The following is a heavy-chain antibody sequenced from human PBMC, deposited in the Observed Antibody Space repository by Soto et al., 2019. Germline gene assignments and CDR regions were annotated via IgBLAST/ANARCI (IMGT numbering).Heavy chain of an antibody. J-gene: IGHJ5*02. CDR2: IYWDDDK. CDR3: AHTTGSGWYVWFDP. D-gene: IGHD6-19*01. CDR1: GFSLNTSGVG. Sequence: SAPTPVNPTQTLTLTCTFSGFSLNTSGVGVGWIRQPPGKALEWLALIYWDDDKRYSPSLKSRLTITKDTSKNQVVLTMTNMDPVDTATYYCAHTTGSGWYVWFDPWGQGTLVTVSS. V-gene: IGHV2-5*02.